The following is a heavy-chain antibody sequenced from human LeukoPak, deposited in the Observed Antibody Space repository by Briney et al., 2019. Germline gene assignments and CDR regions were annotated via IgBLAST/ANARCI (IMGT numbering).Heavy chain of an antibody. Sequence: SQTLSLTCTVSGGSISSGSYYWSWIRQPAGKGLEWIGRIYTSGSTNYNPSLKSRVTMSVDTSKNQFSLKLSSVTAADTAVYYCARGRRVVVVAATPVWGSSFDQWGQGTLVTVSS. CDR1: GGSISSGSYY. V-gene: IGHV4-61*02. CDR3: ARGRRVVVVAATPVWGSSFDQ. D-gene: IGHD2-15*01. J-gene: IGHJ4*02. CDR2: IYTSGST.